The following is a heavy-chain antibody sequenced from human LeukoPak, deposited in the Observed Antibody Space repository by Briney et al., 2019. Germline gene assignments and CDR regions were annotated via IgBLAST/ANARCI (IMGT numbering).Heavy chain of an antibody. CDR3: ARKYYYDSSGYSLYYFDY. J-gene: IGHJ4*02. CDR2: INHSGST. CDR1: GGSFSGYY. V-gene: IGHV4-34*01. Sequence: SETLSLTCAVYGGSFSGYYWSWIRQPPGKGLEWIGEINHSGSTNYNPSLKSRVTISVGTSKNQFSLKLSSVTAADTAVYYCARKYYYDSSGYSLYYFDYWGQGTLVTVSS. D-gene: IGHD3-22*01.